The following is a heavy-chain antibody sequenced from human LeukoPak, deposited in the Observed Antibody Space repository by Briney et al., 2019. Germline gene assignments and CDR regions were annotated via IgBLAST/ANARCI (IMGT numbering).Heavy chain of an antibody. CDR1: GFTFSSYA. D-gene: IGHD6-19*01. V-gene: IGHV3-7*01. J-gene: IGHJ4*02. CDR3: ARDRGDSSTSWNY. CDR2: IKPDGSET. Sequence: PGGSLRLSCAASGFTFSSYAMSWVRQAPGKGLEWVANIKPDGSETKYVDSVKGRFTVSRDNAQSSLYLQMNSLRAEDTAVYYCARDRGDSSTSWNYWGQGTLVTVSS.